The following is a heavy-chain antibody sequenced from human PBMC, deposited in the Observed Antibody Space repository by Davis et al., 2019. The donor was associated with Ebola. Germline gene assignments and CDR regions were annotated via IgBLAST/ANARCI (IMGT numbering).Heavy chain of an antibody. Sequence: AASVKVSCKASGYTFTSYYVHWVRQAPGQGLEWMGRINGGNGETKYSQKFQGRVTITRDTSASTAYMELSSLRSEDTAVYYCAREGSYDFWSGYYSDYWGQGTLVTVSS. CDR3: AREGSYDFWSGYYSDY. CDR1: GYTFTSYY. CDR2: INGGNGET. J-gene: IGHJ4*02. D-gene: IGHD3-3*01. V-gene: IGHV1-3*01.